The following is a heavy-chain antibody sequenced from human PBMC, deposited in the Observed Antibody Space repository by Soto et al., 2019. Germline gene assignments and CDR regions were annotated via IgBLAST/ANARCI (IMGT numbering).Heavy chain of an antibody. V-gene: IGHV4-59*08. D-gene: IGHD5-18*01. CDR1: GGSISSYY. Sequence: SETLSLTCNVSGGSISSYYWSWIRQPPGKGLEWIGYIYYSGSTNYNPSLKSRVTISVDTSKNQFSLKLSSVTAADTAVYYCAGGYSYGGFDYWGQGTLVTVSS. J-gene: IGHJ4*02. CDR2: IYYSGST. CDR3: AGGYSYGGFDY.